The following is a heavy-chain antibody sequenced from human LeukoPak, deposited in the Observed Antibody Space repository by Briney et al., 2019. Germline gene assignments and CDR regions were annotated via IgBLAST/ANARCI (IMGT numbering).Heavy chain of an antibody. D-gene: IGHD3-16*01. J-gene: IGHJ4*02. V-gene: IGHV1-3*01. CDR2: INAGNGNT. Sequence: GASVKVSCKASGYTFTSYAMHWVRQAPGQRLEWMGWINAGNGNTEYSQKFQGRVTITRDTSASTAYMELSSLRSEDTAVHYCARGVEDYPTYGYFDYWGQGTLVTVSS. CDR1: GYTFTSYA. CDR3: ARGVEDYPTYGYFDY.